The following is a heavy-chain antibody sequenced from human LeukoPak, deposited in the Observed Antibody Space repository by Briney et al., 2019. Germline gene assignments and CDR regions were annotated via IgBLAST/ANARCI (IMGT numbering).Heavy chain of an antibody. CDR1: GFTFSNYW. V-gene: IGHV3-7*01. Sequence: GGSLRLSCAASGFTFSNYWISWVRQAPGKGLEWVANIKQDGTEEYYADSVKGRFTISRDNAKSSLYPQMNSLRAEDTAVYYCAELGITMIGGVWGKGTTVTISS. J-gene: IGHJ6*04. CDR2: IKQDGTEE. D-gene: IGHD3-10*02. CDR3: AELGITMIGGV.